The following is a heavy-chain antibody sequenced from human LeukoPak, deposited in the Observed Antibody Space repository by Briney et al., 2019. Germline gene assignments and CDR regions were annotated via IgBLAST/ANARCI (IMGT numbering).Heavy chain of an antibody. V-gene: IGHV1-3*01. CDR1: GYTFTSYA. J-gene: IGHJ4*02. Sequence: GASVKVSCKASGYTFTSYAMHWVRQAPGQRLEWMGWINAGNGNTKYSQKFQGRVTITRDTSASTAYMELSSLRSEDTAVYYCATVLRGYSGYSPYDYWGQGTLVTVSS. CDR2: INAGNGNT. D-gene: IGHD5-12*01. CDR3: ATVLRGYSGYSPYDY.